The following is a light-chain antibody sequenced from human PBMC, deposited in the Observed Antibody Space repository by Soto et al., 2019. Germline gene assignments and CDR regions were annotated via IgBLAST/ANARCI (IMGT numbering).Light chain of an antibody. CDR3: NSYTDTSTRYV. CDR1: LSDVGFYKY. J-gene: IGLJ1*01. Sequence: QSVLTQPASVSGSPGQSITISCTGSLSDVGFYKYVSWYQQHPGKAPKVLIYEVSNRPSGVSNRFSGSKSGNTASLTISGPQAEDEVDYYCNSYTDTSTRYVFGTGTKVTVL. CDR2: EVS. V-gene: IGLV2-14*01.